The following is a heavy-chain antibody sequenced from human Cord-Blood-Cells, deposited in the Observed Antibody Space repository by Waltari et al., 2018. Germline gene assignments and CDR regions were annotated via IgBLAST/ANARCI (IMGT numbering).Heavy chain of an antibody. D-gene: IGHD1-26*01. V-gene: IGHV3-21*01. J-gene: IGHJ3*02. Sequence: EVQLVESGGGLVKPGCSLRLSCAASGFTFRSYILNWVRQAPGKGLEWASSISSMSSYIYYADSVKGRFTISRDNAKNSLYLQMNSLRAEDTAVYYCARGTLIVGALIDIWGQGTMVTVSS. CDR1: GFTFRSYI. CDR3: ARGTLIVGALIDI. CDR2: ISSMSSYI.